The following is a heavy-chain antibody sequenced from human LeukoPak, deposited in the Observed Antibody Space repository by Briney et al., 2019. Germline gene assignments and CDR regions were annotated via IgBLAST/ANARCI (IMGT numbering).Heavy chain of an antibody. CDR3: ARRYYGSGSYLHP. CDR2: IYYSGST. Sequence: SQTLSLTCAVSGASISSGGYSWSWIRQPPGKGLEWIGYIYYSGSTYYNLSLKSRVTISVDTSKNQFSLKLSSVTAADTAVYYCARRYYGSGSYLHPWGQGTLVTVSS. J-gene: IGHJ5*02. CDR1: GASISSGGYS. V-gene: IGHV4-30-4*07. D-gene: IGHD3-10*01.